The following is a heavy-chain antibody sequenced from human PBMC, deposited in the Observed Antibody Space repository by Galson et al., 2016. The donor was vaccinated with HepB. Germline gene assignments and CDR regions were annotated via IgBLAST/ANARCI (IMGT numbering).Heavy chain of an antibody. V-gene: IGHV3-13*04. D-gene: IGHD4-17*01. CDR2: IGTRGDT. CDR1: GSTFSTYD. CDR3: ARELQDAVTFAWYLDL. Sequence: SLRLSCAASGSTFSTYDMHWVRQASGKGLEWVSAIGTRGDTYYADSVEGRFTISRENAKNSFYLQMNYLRAEDTALYYCARELQDAVTFAWYLDLWGRGTLVTVSS. J-gene: IGHJ2*01.